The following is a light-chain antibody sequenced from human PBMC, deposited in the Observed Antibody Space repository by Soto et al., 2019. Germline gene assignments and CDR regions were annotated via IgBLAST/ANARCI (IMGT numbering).Light chain of an antibody. J-gene: IGKJ1*01. V-gene: IGKV1-5*03. CDR2: KAS. CDR1: QSISSW. Sequence: DIKMTQSPSTLSASVGDRVTITCRASQSISSWLAWYQQKPGKAPKLLIYKASSLESGVPSRFSGSGSGTEVPLTISSLQPDDFATYYCQQYNSYWTFGQGTKVEIK. CDR3: QQYNSYWT.